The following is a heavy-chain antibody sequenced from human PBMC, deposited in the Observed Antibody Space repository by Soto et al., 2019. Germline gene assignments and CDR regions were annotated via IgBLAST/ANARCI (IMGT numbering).Heavy chain of an antibody. CDR2: IWYDGSNK. D-gene: IGHD6-13*01. J-gene: IGHJ6*02. Sequence: PGGSLRLSCAASGFTFSSYGIHWVRQAPGKGLEWVAVIWYDGSNKYYADSVKGRFTISRDNSKNTLYLQMNSLRAEDTAVYYCARDDEQLGLYYYGMDVWGQGTTVTVSS. CDR3: ARDDEQLGLYYYGMDV. V-gene: IGHV3-33*01. CDR1: GFTFSSYG.